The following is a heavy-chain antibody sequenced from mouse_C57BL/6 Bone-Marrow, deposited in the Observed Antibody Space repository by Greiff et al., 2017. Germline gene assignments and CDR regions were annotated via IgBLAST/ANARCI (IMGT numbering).Heavy chain of an antibody. CDR3: ARHKSFYWYFDV. Sequence: EVKLMESGGDLVKPGGSLKLSCAASGFTFSSYGMSWVRQTPDKRLEWVATISSGGSYTYYPDSVKGRFTISRDNAKNTLYLQMSSLKSEDPAMYYCARHKSFYWYFDVWGTGTTVTVSS. CDR1: GFTFSSYG. D-gene: IGHD1-3*01. CDR2: ISSGGSYT. V-gene: IGHV5-6*01. J-gene: IGHJ1*03.